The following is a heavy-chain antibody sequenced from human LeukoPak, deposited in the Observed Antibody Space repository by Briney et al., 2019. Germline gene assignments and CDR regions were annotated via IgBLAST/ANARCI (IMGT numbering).Heavy chain of an antibody. CDR2: ISSSSSTI. Sequence: GSLSLSCAASGFPFSSYSMNWVRQAPGKGLEWVSYISSSSSTIYYADSVKGRFTISRDNAKNSLYLQMNSLRAEDTAVYYCARESYYDFWSGSPHNWFDPWGQGTLVTVSS. CDR3: ARESYYDFWSGSPHNWFDP. CDR1: GFPFSSYS. J-gene: IGHJ5*02. D-gene: IGHD3-3*01. V-gene: IGHV3-48*01.